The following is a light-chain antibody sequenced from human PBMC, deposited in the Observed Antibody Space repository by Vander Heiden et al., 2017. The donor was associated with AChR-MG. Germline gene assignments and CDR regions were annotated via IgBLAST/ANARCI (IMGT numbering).Light chain of an antibody. CDR1: QSVGSH. V-gene: IGKV3D-15*01. CDR2: GAS. Sequence: IVMTQSPATPYVSPGERATRSCRASQSVGSHLAWCQQRAGQAPRRLIFGASTRATGIPARFTGNRSGTEFSLTISSLQSEDFAVYYCQQYNNWPPFTFGPGTKVDIK. J-gene: IGKJ3*01. CDR3: QQYNNWPPFT.